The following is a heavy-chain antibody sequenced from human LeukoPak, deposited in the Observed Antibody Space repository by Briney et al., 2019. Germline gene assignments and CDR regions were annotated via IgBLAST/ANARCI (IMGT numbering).Heavy chain of an antibody. CDR1: GFTFRSYA. V-gene: IGHV3-23*01. D-gene: IGHD1-26*01. CDR2: ISGSGGST. CDR3: AKGLDGSYYTFSYY. Sequence: PGGSLRLSCAASGFTFRSYAMIWVRQAPGKGLEWVSAISGSGGSTYYADSVKGRFTISRDNSKNTLYLQMNSLRAEDTAVYYCAKGLDGSYYTFSYYWGQGTLVTVSS. J-gene: IGHJ4*02.